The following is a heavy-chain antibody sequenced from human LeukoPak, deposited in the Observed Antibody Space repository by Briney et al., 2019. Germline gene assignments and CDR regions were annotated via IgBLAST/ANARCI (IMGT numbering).Heavy chain of an antibody. Sequence: GGSLRLSCAASGFTFSSYGMSWVRHAPGKGLEWVSAISGSGGSTYYADSVKARFTISRDNSKNTLYLQTNSLRAEDTAVYYCAKAPCRIAVATYYFDYWGQGTLVTVSS. J-gene: IGHJ4*02. D-gene: IGHD6-19*01. CDR2: ISGSGGST. CDR3: AKAPCRIAVATYYFDY. CDR1: GFTFSSYG. V-gene: IGHV3-23*01.